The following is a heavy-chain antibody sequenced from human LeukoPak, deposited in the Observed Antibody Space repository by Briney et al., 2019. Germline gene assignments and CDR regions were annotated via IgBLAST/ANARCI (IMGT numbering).Heavy chain of an antibody. Sequence: SVKVSCKASGGTFSSYAISWVRQAPGQGLEWMGGIIPIFGTANYAQKFQGRVTITADESTSTAYMELSSLRSEDTAVYYCARDRYVGATTPFDYWGQGTLVTVSS. CDR1: GGTFSSYA. V-gene: IGHV1-69*01. CDR3: ARDRYVGATTPFDY. J-gene: IGHJ4*02. CDR2: IIPIFGTA. D-gene: IGHD1-26*01.